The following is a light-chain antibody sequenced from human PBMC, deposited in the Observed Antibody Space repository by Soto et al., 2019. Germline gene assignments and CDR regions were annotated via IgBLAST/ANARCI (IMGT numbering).Light chain of an antibody. Sequence: DIQMTQSPSSLSASVGDRVTITCRASQSIGWYLHWYQQKPGKAPKLLIYTASSLQSGVPSRFSGSGSGTDFTLTISSLQPADFATYFCQQSFTSLWTFGQGTKVEI. CDR2: TAS. CDR1: QSIGWY. J-gene: IGKJ1*01. V-gene: IGKV1-39*01. CDR3: QQSFTSLWT.